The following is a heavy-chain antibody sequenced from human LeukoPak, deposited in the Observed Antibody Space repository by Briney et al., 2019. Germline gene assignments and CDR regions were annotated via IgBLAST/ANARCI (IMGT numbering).Heavy chain of an antibody. J-gene: IGHJ6*04. CDR1: GFTFSSYA. Sequence: GRSLRLSCAASGFTFSSYAMHWVRQAPGKGLEWVAVISYDGSNKYYADSVKGRFTISRDNSKNTLYLQMNSLRAEDTALYYCARNDVLLWFGPPGYGMDVWGKGTTVTVSS. CDR2: ISYDGSNK. D-gene: IGHD3-10*01. CDR3: ARNDVLLWFGPPGYGMDV. V-gene: IGHV3-30*04.